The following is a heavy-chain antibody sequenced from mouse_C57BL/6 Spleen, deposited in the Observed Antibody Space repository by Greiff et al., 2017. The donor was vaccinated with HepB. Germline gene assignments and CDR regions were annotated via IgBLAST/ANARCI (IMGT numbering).Heavy chain of an antibody. CDR2: ISGGGGNT. Sequence: DVKLVESGGGLVKPGGSLKLSCAASGFTFSSYTMSWVRQTPEKRLEWVATISGGGGNTYYPDSVKGRFTISRDNAKNTLYLQMSSLRSEDTALYYCARHEKGHYYGSSYSWFAYWGQGTLVTVSA. CDR1: GFTFSSYT. J-gene: IGHJ3*01. CDR3: ARHEKGHYYGSSYSWFAY. D-gene: IGHD1-1*01. V-gene: IGHV5-9*01.